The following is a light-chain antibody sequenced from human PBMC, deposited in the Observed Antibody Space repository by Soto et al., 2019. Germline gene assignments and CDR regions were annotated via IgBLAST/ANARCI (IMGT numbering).Light chain of an antibody. CDR2: EVS. CDR1: STDVGGYNY. V-gene: IGLV2-14*01. Sequence: QSALTQPASVSGSLGQSITISCTGTSTDVGGYNYVSWYQQYPGKAPKLIIYEVSDRPSGVAHRFSGSKSGNTASLTISGLQAEDEADYYCSSYTISSTYVFGSGTQLTVL. CDR3: SSYTISSTYV. J-gene: IGLJ7*01.